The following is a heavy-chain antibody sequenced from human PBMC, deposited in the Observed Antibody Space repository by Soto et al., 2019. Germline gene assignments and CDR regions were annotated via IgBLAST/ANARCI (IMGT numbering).Heavy chain of an antibody. CDR1: GGSFSGYY. CDR3: ARTTEVCSGGSCYSAY. Sequence: PSETLSLTCAVYGGSFSGYYWTWIRQPPGTGLEWIGEINHSGSTNYNPSLKSRVTISVDTSKNQFSLKLTSVTAADTAVYYCARTTEVCSGGSCYSAYWGQGTLVTVSS. J-gene: IGHJ4*02. CDR2: INHSGST. D-gene: IGHD2-15*01. V-gene: IGHV4-34*01.